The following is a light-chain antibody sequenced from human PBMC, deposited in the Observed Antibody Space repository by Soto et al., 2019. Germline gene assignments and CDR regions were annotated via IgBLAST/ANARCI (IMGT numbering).Light chain of an antibody. J-gene: IGKJ2*01. Sequence: DIQMTQSPSTLSASVGDRVTITCRASQSISSWLAWYQQKPGKAPKLLIYKASSLESGVPSRFSGSGSGTEFTLTISSLQPDDFPTYYCQQYNSYSYTFGQWTKMEI. CDR3: QQYNSYSYT. CDR2: KAS. V-gene: IGKV1-5*03. CDR1: QSISSW.